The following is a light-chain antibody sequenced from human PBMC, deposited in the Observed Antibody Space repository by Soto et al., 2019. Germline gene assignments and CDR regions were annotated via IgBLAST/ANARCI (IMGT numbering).Light chain of an antibody. Sequence: DIVMTQSPLSLPVTPGEPASISCRSSQSLLHDNGYNYVDWVLXKPGQSPQVLMYLGSNRASGVPDRVRGSASGTDFSLKSSRVEAGDVGVYYCMQTMQTPWTFGLGTKV. V-gene: IGKV2-28*01. CDR2: LGS. CDR1: QSLLHDNGYNY. J-gene: IGKJ1*01. CDR3: MQTMQTPWT.